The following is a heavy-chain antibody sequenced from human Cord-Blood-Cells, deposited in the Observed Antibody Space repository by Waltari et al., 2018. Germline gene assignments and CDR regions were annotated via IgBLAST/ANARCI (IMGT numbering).Heavy chain of an antibody. CDR2: INHSGST. Sequence: QVQLQQWGAGLLKPSETQSLTCAVYGGSFSGYYWSWIRQPPGKGLEWIGEINHSGSTNYNPSLKSRVTISVDTSKNQFSLKLSSVTAADTAVYYCARGRDYGGNVCYGMDVWGQGTTVTVSS. J-gene: IGHJ6*02. D-gene: IGHD4-17*01. CDR1: GGSFSGYY. V-gene: IGHV4-34*01. CDR3: ARGRDYGGNVCYGMDV.